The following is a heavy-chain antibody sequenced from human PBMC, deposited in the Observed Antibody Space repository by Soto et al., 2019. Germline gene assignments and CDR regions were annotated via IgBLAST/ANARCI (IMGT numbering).Heavy chain of an antibody. CDR3: ARGDDILTGPVVDY. Sequence: EVQLLESGGGLVQPGGSLRLSCAASGFTFRNYAMSWVRQAPGKGLEWVSTISGSGGSTFYADSVKGRFTISRDNSRNTLYLQMNSLRAEDTAIYFCARGDDILTGPVVDYWGQGTLVTVSS. CDR2: ISGSGGST. J-gene: IGHJ4*02. CDR1: GFTFRNYA. D-gene: IGHD3-9*01. V-gene: IGHV3-23*01.